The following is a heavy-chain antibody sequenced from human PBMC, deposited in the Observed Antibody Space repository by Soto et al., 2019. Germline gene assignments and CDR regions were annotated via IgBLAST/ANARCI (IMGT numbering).Heavy chain of an antibody. CDR3: AKDFMYYYDSSGYRAPGAFDI. V-gene: IGHV3-23*01. J-gene: IGHJ3*02. CDR2: ISGSGGST. Sequence: GGSLRLSCAASGFTFSSYAMSWVRQAPGKGLEWVSAISGSGGSTYYADSVKGRFTIPRDNSKNTLYLQMNSLRAEDTAVYYCAKDFMYYYDSSGYRAPGAFDIWGQGTMVTVSS. D-gene: IGHD3-22*01. CDR1: GFTFSSYA.